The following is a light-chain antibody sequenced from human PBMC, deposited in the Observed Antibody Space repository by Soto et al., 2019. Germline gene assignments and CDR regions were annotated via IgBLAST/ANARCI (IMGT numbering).Light chain of an antibody. CDR1: QSISRY. Sequence: IVLTHSPGTLSFSPGEITTLSCRASQSISRYLAWYQQKPGQGPRLLIYGASSRATGTPDRFSGSGSGTDFTLTISSLQSEDFAVYYCQQYNNWPRTFGQGTKVDIK. CDR2: GAS. V-gene: IGKV3D-15*01. J-gene: IGKJ1*01. CDR3: QQYNNWPRT.